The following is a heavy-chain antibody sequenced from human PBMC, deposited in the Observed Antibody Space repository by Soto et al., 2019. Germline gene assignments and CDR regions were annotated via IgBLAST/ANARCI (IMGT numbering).Heavy chain of an antibody. CDR1: GFTFSNYD. CDR3: ARRDCGSGTNCEFGAPAFDS. D-gene: IGHD3-3*01. J-gene: IGHJ4*02. CDR2: VSSSGSST. V-gene: IGHV3-23*01. Sequence: EVQLLESGGGLVQPGGSLRLSCAASGFTFSNYDMTWVRQAPGKGLEWVSSVSSSGSSTYYADSVKGRFTISRDTPKNTLYLHMSSLSAADTAVYFCARRDCGSGTNCEFGAPAFDSWGQGNLVTVTS.